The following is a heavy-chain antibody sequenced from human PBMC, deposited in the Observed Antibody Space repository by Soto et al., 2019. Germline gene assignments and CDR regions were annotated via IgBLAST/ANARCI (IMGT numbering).Heavy chain of an antibody. D-gene: IGHD3-10*01. CDR3: ARGSPAMVRGVIAIDY. J-gene: IGHJ4*02. CDR2: INPSGGST. CDR1: GYTFTSYY. V-gene: IGHV1-46*03. Sequence: GASVKVSCKASGYTFTSYYMHWVRQAPGQGLEWMGIINPSGGSTSYAQKFQGRVTMTRDTSTSTVYMELSSLRSEDTAVYYCARGSPAMVRGVIAIDYWGQGTLVTVSS.